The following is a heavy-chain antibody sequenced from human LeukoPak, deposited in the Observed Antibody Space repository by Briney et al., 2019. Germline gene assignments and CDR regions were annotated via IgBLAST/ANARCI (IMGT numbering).Heavy chain of an antibody. CDR2: IHYSGST. CDR3: AREMRSRSGSYGGFDP. V-gene: IGHV4-59*01. D-gene: IGHD3-10*01. J-gene: IGHJ5*02. Sequence: SETLSLTCTVSGGSISSYYWSWIRQPPGKGPEWIGYIHYSGSTNYHPSRKSRVTISVDTSKNQFSLKLSSVTAADTAVYYCAREMRSRSGSYGGFDPWGQGTLVTVSS. CDR1: GGSISSYY.